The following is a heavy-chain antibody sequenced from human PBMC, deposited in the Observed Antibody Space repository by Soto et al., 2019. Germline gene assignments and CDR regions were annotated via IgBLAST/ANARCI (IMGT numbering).Heavy chain of an antibody. J-gene: IGHJ6*03. D-gene: IGHD6-6*01. CDR2: ISGSGGST. CDR3: AKGRGIAARGRDYYYYMDV. Sequence: EVQLLESGGGLVQPGGSLRLSCAASGFTFSSYAMSWVRQAPGKGLEWVSAISGSGGSTYYADSVKGRFTISRDNSKNTLYLQMNSLRAEDTAVYYCAKGRGIAARGRDYYYYMDVWGKGTTVTVSS. V-gene: IGHV3-23*01. CDR1: GFTFSSYA.